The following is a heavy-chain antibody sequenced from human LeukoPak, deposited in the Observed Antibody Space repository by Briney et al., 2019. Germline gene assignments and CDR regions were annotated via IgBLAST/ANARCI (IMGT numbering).Heavy chain of an antibody. Sequence: SETLSLTCTVSGGSISSYYWSWIRQPPGKGLEWIGYIYYSGSTNYNPSLKSRVTISVDTSKNQFSLKLSSVTAADTAVYYCAREITAVARRRTTYYYYMDVWGKGTTVTVSS. V-gene: IGHV4-59*01. CDR3: AREITAVARRRTTYYYYMDV. CDR2: IYYSGST. D-gene: IGHD2-2*01. CDR1: GGSISSYY. J-gene: IGHJ6*03.